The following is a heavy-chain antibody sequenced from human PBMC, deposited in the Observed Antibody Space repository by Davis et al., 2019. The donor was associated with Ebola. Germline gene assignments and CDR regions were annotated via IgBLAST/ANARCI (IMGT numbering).Heavy chain of an antibody. CDR1: GYTFTSYG. CDR2: IIPIFGTA. Sequence: SVKVSCKASGYTFTSYGISWVRQAPGQGLEWMGGIIPIFGTANYAQKFQGRVTITADESTSTAYMELSSLRSEDTAVYYCARGRQWLAYYYYYGMDVWGQGTTVTVSS. D-gene: IGHD6-19*01. J-gene: IGHJ6*02. CDR3: ARGRQWLAYYYYYGMDV. V-gene: IGHV1-69*13.